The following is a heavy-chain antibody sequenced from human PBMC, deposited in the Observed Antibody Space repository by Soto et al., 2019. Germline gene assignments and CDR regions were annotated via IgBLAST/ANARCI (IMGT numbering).Heavy chain of an antibody. CDR2: IYWDDDK. J-gene: IGHJ3*02. V-gene: IGHV2-5*02. CDR1: GFSLSTSGVG. D-gene: IGHD6-19*01. CDR3: AHMDVVAGGLGAFDI. Sequence: QITLKESGPTLVKPTQTLTLTCTFSGFSLSTSGVGVGWIRQPPGKALEWLALIYWDDDKRYSPSLKSRLTDTKDTPKNPVVLTMTNMDPVDTATYYCAHMDVVAGGLGAFDIWGQGTMVTVSS.